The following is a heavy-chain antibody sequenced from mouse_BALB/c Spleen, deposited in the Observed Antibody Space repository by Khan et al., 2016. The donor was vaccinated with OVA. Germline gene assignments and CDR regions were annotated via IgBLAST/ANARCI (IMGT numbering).Heavy chain of an antibody. J-gene: IGHJ3*01. CDR1: GFTFSTYG. V-gene: IGHV5-6*01. D-gene: IGHD1-1*01. Sequence: EVKLLESGGDLVKPGGSLKLSCAASGFTFSTYGMSWVRQAPDKRLEWVATVSTGGSYTYYPASVKGRFTISRDNAKNTLYMPMTGLRSEDIAMFYCTRHASYYDSEGFLYWGQGTLVTVSA. CDR2: VSTGGSYT. CDR3: TRHASYYDSEGFLY.